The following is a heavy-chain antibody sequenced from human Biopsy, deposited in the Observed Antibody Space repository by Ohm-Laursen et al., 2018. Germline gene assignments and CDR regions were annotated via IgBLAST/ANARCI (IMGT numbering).Heavy chain of an antibody. CDR2: VSGYNGNT. J-gene: IGHJ4*02. CDR1: GYAFDTDG. D-gene: IGHD6-19*01. CDR3: AKGGLSSGPLAY. V-gene: IGHV1-18*01. Sequence: GASVKVSCKTSGYAFDTDGITWVRQAPGQGLEWMGWVSGYNGNTNYAQKLQGRVTTTIDTSTSTVYMELRSLRSDDTAVYFCAKGGLSSGPLAYWGQGTLVTVSS.